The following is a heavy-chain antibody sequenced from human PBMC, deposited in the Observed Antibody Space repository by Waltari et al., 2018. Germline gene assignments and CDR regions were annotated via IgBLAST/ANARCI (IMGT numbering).Heavy chain of an antibody. Sequence: QVQLQESGPGLVKPSQTLSLTCTVSGGSISIGSYYWSWIRQPAGKGLEWIGRIQTSGRTNYNPALKSRVTISVDTSKNQFSRKLSSVTAADTAVYYCAREELKYQLYYYYGMDVWGQGTTVTVSS. CDR3: AREELKYQLYYYYGMDV. CDR2: IQTSGRT. D-gene: IGHD2-2*01. J-gene: IGHJ6*02. V-gene: IGHV4-61*02. CDR1: GGSISIGSYY.